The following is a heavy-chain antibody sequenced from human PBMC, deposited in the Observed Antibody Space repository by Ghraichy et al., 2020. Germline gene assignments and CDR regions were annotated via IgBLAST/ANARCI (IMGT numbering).Heavy chain of an antibody. CDR3: ARTDGLLDY. CDR1: GYSFTSYD. V-gene: IGHV1-8*02. D-gene: IGHD2-15*01. CDR2: MNPKSGSA. Sequence: ASVKVSCKASGYSFTSYDINWVRQATGQGLEWMGWMNPKSGSAGYPQKFQGRVTMTRSTSISTAYMELSSLRSEDTAVYYCARTDGLLDYRGQGTLVTVSS. J-gene: IGHJ4*02.